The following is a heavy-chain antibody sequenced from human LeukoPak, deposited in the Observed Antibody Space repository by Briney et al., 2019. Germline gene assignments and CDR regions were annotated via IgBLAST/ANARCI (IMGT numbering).Heavy chain of an antibody. V-gene: IGHV3-7*03. Sequence: GGSLRLSCAASGLTFSSPWMSWVRQAPGKGLEWVANIKKDGSEKYYVDSVKGRFTISRDNAKNTLYLQMNSLGAEDTAVYYCAKGGPPGRREFDYWGQGTLVTVSS. CDR1: GLTFSSPW. J-gene: IGHJ4*02. CDR2: IKKDGSEK. D-gene: IGHD1-1*01. CDR3: AKGGPPGRREFDY.